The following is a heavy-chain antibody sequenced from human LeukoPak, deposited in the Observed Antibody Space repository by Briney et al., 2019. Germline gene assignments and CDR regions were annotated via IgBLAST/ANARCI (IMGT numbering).Heavy chain of an antibody. Sequence: ASVKVSCKASGYTFGIYGISWVRQAPGQGLEWMGWISGYNGNTDYAQNLQGRVTMTTDTSTSTAYMELRSLTSDDTAVYYCAGVAATVVTRTDYWGQGTLVTVSS. CDR2: ISGYNGNT. CDR1: GYTFGIYG. CDR3: AGVAATVVTRTDY. V-gene: IGHV1-18*01. J-gene: IGHJ4*02. D-gene: IGHD4-23*01.